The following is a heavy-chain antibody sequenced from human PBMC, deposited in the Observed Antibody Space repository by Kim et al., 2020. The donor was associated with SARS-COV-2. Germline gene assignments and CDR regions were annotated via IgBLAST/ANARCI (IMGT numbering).Heavy chain of an antibody. CDR3: AREGLRYFDWTHSFTYYYYGIHV. Sequence: GGSLRLSCAASGFTFNSHTMHWVRQAPGKGLEWVAVISYDGSNKYYADSVKGRFTISRDNSKNTLYLQMNSLRAEDTAVYYCAREGLRYFDWTHSFTYYYYGIHVWGPGTPVTVSS. CDR2: ISYDGSNK. J-gene: IGHJ6*02. CDR1: GFTFNSHT. V-gene: IGHV3-30*04. D-gene: IGHD3-9*01.